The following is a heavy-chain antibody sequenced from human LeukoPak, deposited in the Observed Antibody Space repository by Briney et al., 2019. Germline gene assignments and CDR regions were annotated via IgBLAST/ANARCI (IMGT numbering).Heavy chain of an antibody. CDR1: GFTFGDYA. D-gene: IGHD1-26*01. V-gene: IGHV3-30-3*01. Sequence: GGSLRLSCTASGFTFGDYAMSWVCQAPGKGLEWVAVISYDGSNKYYADSVKGRFTISRDNSKNTLYLQMNSLRAEDTAVYYCARDPSSGIVGATTEEYYFDYWGQGTLVIVSS. J-gene: IGHJ4*02. CDR3: ARDPSSGIVGATTEEYYFDY. CDR2: ISYDGSNK.